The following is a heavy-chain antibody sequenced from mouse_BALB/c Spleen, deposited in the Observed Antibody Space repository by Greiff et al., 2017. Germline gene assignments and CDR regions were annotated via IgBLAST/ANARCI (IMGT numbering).Heavy chain of an antibody. CDR3: ARWGDDYEFDY. V-gene: IGHV5-17*02. J-gene: IGHJ2*01. Sequence: EVQGVESGGGLVQPGGSRKLSCAASGFTFSSFGMHWVRQAPEKGLEWVAYISSGSSTIYYADTVKGRFTISRDNPKNTLFLQMTSLRSEDTAMYYCARWGDDYEFDYWGQGTTLTVSS. CDR1: GFTFSSFG. CDR2: ISSGSSTI. D-gene: IGHD2-4*01.